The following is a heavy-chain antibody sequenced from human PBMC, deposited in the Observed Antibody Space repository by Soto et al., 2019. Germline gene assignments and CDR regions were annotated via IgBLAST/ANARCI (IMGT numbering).Heavy chain of an antibody. CDR1: GVTFSSYG. D-gene: IGHD3-16*01. Sequence: PSGSLSLSCAASGVTFSSYGMHWIRQPPGKGLEWVAGISHNGSNKYYTYSVKGRCTISTDNSKNTLYLQMKSLRAEDTAVYYCAKDNYEGANNGFDPWGQGTLVTVSS. CDR3: AKDNYEGANNGFDP. V-gene: IGHV3-30*18. CDR2: ISHNGSNK. J-gene: IGHJ5*02.